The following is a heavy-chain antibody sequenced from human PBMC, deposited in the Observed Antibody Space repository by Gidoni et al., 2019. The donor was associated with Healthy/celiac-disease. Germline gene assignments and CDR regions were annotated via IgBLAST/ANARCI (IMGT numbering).Heavy chain of an antibody. CDR2: IRSKANRYAT. D-gene: IGHD6-6*01. J-gene: IGHJ4*02. CDR1: AFTFSCSA. V-gene: IGHV3-73*02. CDR3: NRRREDSSSGYFDY. Sequence: VQLVESWGGFVQPGGSLKLPCAAPAFTFSCSAIHWVRQASGKGLEWVGRIRSKANRYATAYAASVKGRFTIARDDSKNTAYLQMNSLKTEDTAVYDGNRRREDSSSGYFDYWGQGTLVTVSS.